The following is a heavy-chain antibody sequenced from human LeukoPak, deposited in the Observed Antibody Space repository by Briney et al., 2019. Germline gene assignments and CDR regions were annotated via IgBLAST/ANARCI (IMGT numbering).Heavy chain of an antibody. D-gene: IGHD3-3*01. CDR3: ATESAITISGVVFHYFDP. CDR1: ADTLIGYD. V-gene: IGHV1-8*01. Sequence: ASVKVSCKRSADTLIGYDVHWVRQAPGQGLEWLGWMSPDDGFTGYAQDFQGRLTMTTDTTINTVLMELSGLKSEDTAGYYCATESAITISGVVFHYFDPWGQGTLVTVSS. J-gene: IGHJ5*02. CDR2: MSPDDGFT.